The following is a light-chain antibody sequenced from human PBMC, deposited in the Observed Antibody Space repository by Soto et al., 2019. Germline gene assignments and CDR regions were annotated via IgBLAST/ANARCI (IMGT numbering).Light chain of an antibody. Sequence: QSVLTQPASVSGSPGQSITISCTGTSSDVGGYKYVSWYQQHPGKAPKLIIFEVSNRPSGVSNRFSGSKSGNTASLTISGLQAEDEAVYYCSSYRRSTTLKVFGTGTKLTVL. CDR3: SSYRRSTTLKV. CDR2: EVS. J-gene: IGLJ1*01. CDR1: SSDVGGYKY. V-gene: IGLV2-14*01.